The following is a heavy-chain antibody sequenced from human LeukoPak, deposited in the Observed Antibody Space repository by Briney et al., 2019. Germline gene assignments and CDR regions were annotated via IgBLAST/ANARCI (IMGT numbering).Heavy chain of an antibody. V-gene: IGHV4-4*02. CDR1: GGSISSSNW. D-gene: IGHD2-15*01. J-gene: IGHJ3*02. CDR3: ARDVLPDAFDI. Sequence: ASGTLSLTCAVSGGSISSSNWWSWVRQPPGKGLEWIGEIYHSGSTNYNPSLKSRVTISVDTSKNQFSLKLSSVTAADTAVHYCARDVLPDAFDIWGQGTMVTVSS. CDR2: IYHSGST.